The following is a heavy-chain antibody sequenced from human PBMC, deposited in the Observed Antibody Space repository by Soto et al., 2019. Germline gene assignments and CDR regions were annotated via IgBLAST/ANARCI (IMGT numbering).Heavy chain of an antibody. CDR3: ARDPHANAFDI. Sequence: VQLQQWGAGLLKPSETLSLTCAVYGASLSGSAWGWVRQPPGKGLEWIGEINQGRSTNYDPSLKSRVTISMDTSKNQFSLRLSSVTAADTAIYYCARDPHANAFDIWGRGTMVTVSS. CDR1: GASLSGSA. CDR2: INQGRST. V-gene: IGHV4-34*02. J-gene: IGHJ3*02.